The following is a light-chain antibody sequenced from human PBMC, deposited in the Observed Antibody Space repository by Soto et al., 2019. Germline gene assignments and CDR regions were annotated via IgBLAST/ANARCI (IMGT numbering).Light chain of an antibody. CDR1: SSNVGTYAL. J-gene: IGLJ2*01. Sequence: QSALTQPASVSASPGQSITISCTGTSSNVGTYALVPLYQHHPDKAPKLIIYEGTKRPSGISSRLSVSKSGNKASLTISGLQAEDDADYYCCSFAVGAALVFGGGTKLTVL. CDR2: EGT. CDR3: CSFAVGAALV. V-gene: IGLV2-23*01.